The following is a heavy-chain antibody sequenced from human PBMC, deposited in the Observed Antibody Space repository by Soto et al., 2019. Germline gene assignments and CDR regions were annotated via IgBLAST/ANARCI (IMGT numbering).Heavy chain of an antibody. J-gene: IGHJ6*02. D-gene: IGHD1-1*01. CDR2: FDPEDGET. Sequence: ASVKVSCKVSGYTLTELSMHWVRQAPGKRLEWMGGFDPEDGETIYAQKFQGRVTMTEDTSTDTAYMELSSLRSEDTAVYYCATVERASFNYYYYGMDVWGQGTTVTVSS. V-gene: IGHV1-24*01. CDR3: ATVERASFNYYYYGMDV. CDR1: GYTLTELS.